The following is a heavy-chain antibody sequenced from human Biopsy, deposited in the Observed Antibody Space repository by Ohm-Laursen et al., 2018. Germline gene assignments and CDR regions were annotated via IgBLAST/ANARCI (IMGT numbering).Heavy chain of an antibody. CDR3: ARVGSGWAPFDK. CDR2: IFKDGNT. Sequence: SETLSLTCAVSGYSISSDYRWGWIRQAPGKTLEWLGNIFKDGNTHYNPSLRRRLIISIDTSKNKFPLMMTSVSGADAAVYFCARVGSGWAPFDKWGPGTLVTVSS. V-gene: IGHV4-38-2*01. CDR1: GYSISSDYR. J-gene: IGHJ4*02. D-gene: IGHD6-19*01.